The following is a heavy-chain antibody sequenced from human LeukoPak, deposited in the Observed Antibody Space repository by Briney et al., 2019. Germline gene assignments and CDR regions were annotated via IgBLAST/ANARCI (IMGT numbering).Heavy chain of an antibody. Sequence: TGGSLRLSCAASGFTFSSYSMNWVRQAPGKGLEGVLYISSSSSTIYYADSVRGRFTISRDKAKNSLYLRMNSLRAEDTAVYYCARGAEGITGTSRLPDVWGKGTTVTVSS. CDR2: ISSSSSTI. V-gene: IGHV3-48*01. CDR1: GFTFSSYS. D-gene: IGHD1-7*01. CDR3: ARGAEGITGTSRLPDV. J-gene: IGHJ6*04.